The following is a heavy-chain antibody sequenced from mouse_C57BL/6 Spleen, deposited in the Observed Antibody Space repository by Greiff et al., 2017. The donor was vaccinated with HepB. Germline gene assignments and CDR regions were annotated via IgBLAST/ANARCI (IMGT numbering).Heavy chain of an antibody. CDR1: GYTFTSYW. CDR2: IDPSDSYT. D-gene: IGHD3-3*01. V-gene: IGHV1-50*01. J-gene: IGHJ2*01. Sequence: VQLQQPGAELVKPGASVKMSCKASGYTFTSYWITWVKQRPGQGLEWIGEIDPSDSYTNYNQKFKGKATLTVDTSSSTAYMQLSSLTSEDSAVYYCARGGPLFDYWGQGTTLTVSS. CDR3: ARGGPLFDY.